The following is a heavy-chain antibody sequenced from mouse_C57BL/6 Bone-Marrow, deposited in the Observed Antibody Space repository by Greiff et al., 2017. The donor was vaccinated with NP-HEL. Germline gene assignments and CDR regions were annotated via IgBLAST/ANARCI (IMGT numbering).Heavy chain of an antibody. CDR1: GYTFTSYW. CDR2: IHPNSGST. CDR3: ARRDYDGGAWFAY. D-gene: IGHD2-4*01. Sequence: QVQLQQPGAELVKPGASVKLSCKASGYTFTSYWMHWVKQRPGQGLEWIGMIHPNSGSTNYNEKFKSKATLTVDQSSSTAYMHLSSLTSEDSAVYYCARRDYDGGAWFAYWGQGTLVTVSA. V-gene: IGHV1-64*01. J-gene: IGHJ3*01.